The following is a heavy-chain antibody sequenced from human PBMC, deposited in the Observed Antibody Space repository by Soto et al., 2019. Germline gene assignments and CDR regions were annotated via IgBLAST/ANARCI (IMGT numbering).Heavy chain of an antibody. CDR1: GFTFSSYA. J-gene: IGHJ6*02. D-gene: IGHD3-10*01. V-gene: IGHV3-21*01. Sequence: GGSLRLSCAASGFTFSSYAMNWVRQAPGKGLEWVSSISSSSSYIYYADSVKGRFTISRDNAKSSLYLQMNSLRAEDTAVYYCAGSGARYYYYYYGMDVWGQGTTVTVSS. CDR2: ISSSSSYI. CDR3: AGSGARYYYYYYGMDV.